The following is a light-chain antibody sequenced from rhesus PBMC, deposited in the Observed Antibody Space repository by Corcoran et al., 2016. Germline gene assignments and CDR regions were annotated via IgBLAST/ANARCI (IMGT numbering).Light chain of an antibody. V-gene: IGKV1-32*01. CDR3: QQYNSLPFT. J-gene: IGKJ3*01. CDR2: YEN. CDR1: QGISSL. Sequence: DIQMTQSPSSLSASVGDRVTITCRASQGISSLLNWSQQKPGKAPKLLIYYENRLESGVPSRFSGRWSRTEFTLIISSLQPEDFATYFCQQYNSLPFTFSPGTKLDIK.